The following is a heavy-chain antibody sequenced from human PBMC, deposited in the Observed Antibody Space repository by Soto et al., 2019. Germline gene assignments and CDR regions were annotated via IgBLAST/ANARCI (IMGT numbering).Heavy chain of an antibody. V-gene: IGHV3-23*01. CDR1: GFTFSSDA. Sequence: PGGSLRLSCAASGFTFSSDAMSWVRQAPGKGLEWVSAISGSGGSTYYADSVKGRFTISRDNSKNTLYLQMNSLRAEDTAVYYCAKAGGVAGTYYYYYYYMDVWGKGTTVTVSS. D-gene: IGHD6-19*01. J-gene: IGHJ6*03. CDR2: ISGSGGST. CDR3: AKAGGVAGTYYYYYYYMDV.